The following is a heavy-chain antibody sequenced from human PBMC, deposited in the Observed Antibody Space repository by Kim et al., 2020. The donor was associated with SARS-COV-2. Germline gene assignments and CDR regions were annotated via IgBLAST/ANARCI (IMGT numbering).Heavy chain of an antibody. D-gene: IGHD3-16*02. J-gene: IGHJ4*02. CDR1: GFTFSSYA. CDR2: ISYDGSNK. CDR3: ATGSLRLGELSLSPNLRY. V-gene: IGHV3-30-3*01. Sequence: GGSLRLSCAASGFTFSSYAMHWVRQAPGKGLEWVAVISYDGSNKYYADSVKGRFTISRDNSKNTLYLQMNSLRAEDTAVYYCATGSLRLGELSLSPNLRYWGQGTLVTVSS.